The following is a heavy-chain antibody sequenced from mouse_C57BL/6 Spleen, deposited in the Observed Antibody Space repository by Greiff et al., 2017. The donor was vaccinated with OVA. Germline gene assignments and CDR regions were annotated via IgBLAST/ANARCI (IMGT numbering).Heavy chain of an antibody. J-gene: IGHJ3*01. CDR1: GYTFTDYY. V-gene: IGHV1-26*01. D-gene: IGHD3-2*02. Sequence: VQLQQSGPELVKPGASVKISCKASGYTFTDYYMNWVKQSHGKRLEWIGDINPTHGGTSYNQKFKGKATLTVDKSSSTAYMELRSLTSEDSAVYYCARGQLSPAWFAYWGQGTLVTVSA. CDR2: INPTHGGT. CDR3: ARGQLSPAWFAY.